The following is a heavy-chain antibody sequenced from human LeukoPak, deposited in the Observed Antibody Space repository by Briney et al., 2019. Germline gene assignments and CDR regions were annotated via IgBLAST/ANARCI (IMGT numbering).Heavy chain of an antibody. CDR1: GFTFTSYA. J-gene: IGHJ4*02. CDR2: ITGSGGTT. CDR3: AKMQGYFDY. V-gene: IGHV3-23*01. Sequence: PGGSLRLSCAASGFTFTSYAMSWVRQAPGKGLEWVSAITGSGGTTYYADFVKGRFTNSRDNSKNTLYLQMNGLRVEDTAVYYRAKMQGYFDYWGQGTLVTVSS.